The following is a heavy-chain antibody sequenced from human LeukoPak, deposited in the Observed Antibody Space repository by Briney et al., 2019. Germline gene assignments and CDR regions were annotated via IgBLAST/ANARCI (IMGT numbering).Heavy chain of an antibody. D-gene: IGHD6-19*01. CDR3: ARGKGIAVSSFDY. V-gene: IGHV3-23*01. J-gene: IGHJ4*02. CDR2: ISGSGGNT. CDR1: GFTFSSYA. Sequence: GGSLSFSCAASGFTFSSYAMSWVRKVPGKGLMWVSGISGSGGNTYYADSVKGRCTISRDNSKNTLSLQMNSLRAEDTALYYCARGKGIAVSSFDYWGQGTLVTVSS.